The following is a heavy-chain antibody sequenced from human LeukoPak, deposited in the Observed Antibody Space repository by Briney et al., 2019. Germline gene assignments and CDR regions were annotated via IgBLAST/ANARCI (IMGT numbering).Heavy chain of an antibody. CDR2: IYYSGIT. V-gene: IGHV4-59*01. CDR1: GGSISTYY. D-gene: IGHD3-22*01. J-gene: IGHJ4*02. Sequence: SETLSLTCTVSGGSISTYYWSWIRQSPGRGLEWIWYIYYSGITKYNPSLKSRVTISVDTSTNQFSLRLSSVTAADTAVYYCARGYYYDSSGYFLDFWGQGTLVTVSS. CDR3: ARGYYYDSSGYFLDF.